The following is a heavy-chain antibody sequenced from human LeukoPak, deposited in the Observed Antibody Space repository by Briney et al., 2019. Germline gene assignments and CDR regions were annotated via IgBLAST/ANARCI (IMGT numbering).Heavy chain of an antibody. V-gene: IGHV4-34*01. Sequence: SGTLSLTCAVYGGSFSGYYWSWIRQPPGKGLEWIGEINHSGSTNYTPSLKSRVTISVDTSKNQFSLKLSSVTAADTAVYYCASTPTGYSSGWYGFWGQGTLVTVSS. CDR1: GGSFSGYY. CDR2: INHSGST. J-gene: IGHJ4*02. CDR3: ASTPTGYSSGWYGF. D-gene: IGHD6-19*01.